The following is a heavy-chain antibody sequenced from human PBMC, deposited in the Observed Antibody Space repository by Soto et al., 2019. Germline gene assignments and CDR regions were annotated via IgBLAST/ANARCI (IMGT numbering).Heavy chain of an antibody. CDR3: ARDDNSYYYDSSGWLSY. CDR2: ISAYNGNT. CDR1: GYTFTSYG. D-gene: IGHD3-22*01. Sequence: ASVKASCKASGYTFTSYGINWVRQAPGQGLEWMGWISAYNGNTNYAQRLQGRVTMTTDTSTSTAYMELRSLRSDDTAVYYCARDDNSYYYDSSGWLSYWGQGTLVTVSS. J-gene: IGHJ4*02. V-gene: IGHV1-18*04.